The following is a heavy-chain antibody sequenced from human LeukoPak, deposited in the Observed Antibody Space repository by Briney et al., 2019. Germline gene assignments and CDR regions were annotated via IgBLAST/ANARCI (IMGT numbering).Heavy chain of an antibody. D-gene: IGHD1-26*01. CDR2: ISAGGNT. Sequence: GGSLRLSCAASGFTFSTYGMNWVRQAPGKGLEWVSAISAGGNTYYADSVKGRFTISRDSSKNTLFLQMNTLRAEDTAIYYCAKDRTVGASYWYFDLWGRGTLVTVSS. CDR1: GFTFSTYG. J-gene: IGHJ2*01. V-gene: IGHV3-23*01. CDR3: AKDRTVGASYWYFDL.